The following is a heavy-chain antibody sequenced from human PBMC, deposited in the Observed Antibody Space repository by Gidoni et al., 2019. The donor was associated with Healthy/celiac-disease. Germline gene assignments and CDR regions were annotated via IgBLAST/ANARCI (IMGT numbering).Heavy chain of an antibody. CDR3: ARSGGWTNNAFDY. CDR1: GGSISSYY. CDR2: SYYSGST. Sequence: QVQLQESGPGLVKPSETLSLTCTVSGGSISSYYWSWIRQPPGKGLGWIGYSYYSGSTNYNPSLKSRVTISVDTSKNQFSLKLSSVTAADTAVYYCARSGGWTNNAFDYWGQGTLVTVSS. J-gene: IGHJ4*02. D-gene: IGHD6-19*01. V-gene: IGHV4-59*01.